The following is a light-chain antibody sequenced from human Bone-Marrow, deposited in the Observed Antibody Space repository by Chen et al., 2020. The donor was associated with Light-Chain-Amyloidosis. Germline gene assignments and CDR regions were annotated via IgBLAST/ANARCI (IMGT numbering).Light chain of an antibody. J-gene: IGLJ3*02. CDR2: GDF. Sequence: QSALTQPASVSGSPGQSITISCTASNSDVWNYNLVSWYQHHPGKAPKLIIYGDFNRPSGVSNRFSGSKSGNTASLTISGLQNEDEAHYHCCAYTGSSTWVFGGGTKLTVL. CDR1: NSDVWNYNL. CDR3: CAYTGSSTWV. V-gene: IGLV2-23*01.